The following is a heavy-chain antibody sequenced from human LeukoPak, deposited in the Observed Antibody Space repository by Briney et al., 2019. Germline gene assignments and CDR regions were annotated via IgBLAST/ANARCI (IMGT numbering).Heavy chain of an antibody. V-gene: IGHV1-69*04. CDR1: GGTFSSYA. CDR2: IIPILGIA. CDR3: APAQHASVTGPPLDNWFDP. J-gene: IGHJ5*02. Sequence: SVKVSCKASGGTFSSYAISWVRQAPGQGLEWMGRIIPILGIANYAQKFQGRVTITADKSTSTAYMELISLRSEVTAVYYCAPAQHASVTGPPLDNWFDPWGQGTLVTVS. D-gene: IGHD3-9*01.